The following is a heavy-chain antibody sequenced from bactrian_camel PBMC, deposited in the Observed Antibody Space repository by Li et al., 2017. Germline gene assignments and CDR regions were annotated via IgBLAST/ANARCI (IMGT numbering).Heavy chain of an antibody. CDR2: IYSDGSNT. J-gene: IGHJ4*01. CDR3: ATGEGFDCSGAYCSLHY. CDR1: GFTFSSYY. Sequence: VQLVESGGGLVQPGGSLRLSCAASGFTFSSYYMNWVRQAPGKGLEWVSGIYSDGSNTNYADSVKGRFTISRDNAKNTVYLQMNSLKSEDTALYFCATGEGFDCSGAYCSLHYWGQGTQVTVS. D-gene: IGHD3*01. V-gene: IGHV3S6*01.